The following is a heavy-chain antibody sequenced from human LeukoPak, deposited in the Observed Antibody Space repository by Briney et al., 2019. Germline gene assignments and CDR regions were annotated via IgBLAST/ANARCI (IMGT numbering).Heavy chain of an antibody. CDR1: GGPIRGDY. Sequence: KPSETLSLTCSVSGGPIRGDYWGWIRQPPGKGLEWIGHIYSSGSTNYNPSLESRVTISVDTSRNHFSLMLTSVTAADTAVYYCARVVIAAAAHYFDYWGQGSLVTVSS. CDR3: ARVVIAAAAHYFDY. J-gene: IGHJ4*02. D-gene: IGHD6-13*01. V-gene: IGHV4-4*09. CDR2: IYSSGST.